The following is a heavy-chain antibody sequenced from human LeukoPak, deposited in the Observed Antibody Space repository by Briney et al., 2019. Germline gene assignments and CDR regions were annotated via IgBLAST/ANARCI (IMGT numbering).Heavy chain of an antibody. D-gene: IGHD3-22*01. CDR2: ISGSGGST. Sequence: GGSLRLSCAASGFTFSSYSMNWVRQAPGKGLEWVSAISGSGGSTYYAGSVKGRFTISRDNSKNTLYLQMNSLRAEDTAVYYCAKVYSTYYYDSSGYANDYWGQGTLVTVSS. CDR3: AKVYSTYYYDSSGYANDY. V-gene: IGHV3-23*01. J-gene: IGHJ4*02. CDR1: GFTFSSYS.